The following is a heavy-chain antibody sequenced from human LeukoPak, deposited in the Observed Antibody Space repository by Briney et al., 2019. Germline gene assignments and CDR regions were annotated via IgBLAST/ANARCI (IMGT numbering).Heavy chain of an antibody. CDR1: GFTLDDYA. J-gene: IGHJ4*02. Sequence: GGSLRLSCAASGFTLDDYAMHWVRQAPGKGLEWVSGISWNSGGIGYADSVKGRFTISRDNAKNSLYLQMNSLRAEDMALYFCAEDIGYSYGYGRDYWGQGTLVTVSS. CDR2: ISWNSGGI. D-gene: IGHD5-18*01. CDR3: AEDIGYSYGYGRDY. V-gene: IGHV3-9*03.